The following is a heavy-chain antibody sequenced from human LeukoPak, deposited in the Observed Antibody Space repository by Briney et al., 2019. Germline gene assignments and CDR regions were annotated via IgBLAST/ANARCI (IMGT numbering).Heavy chain of an antibody. V-gene: IGHV3-23*01. J-gene: IGHJ4*02. CDR3: AKDTRYSGSYYFVFDY. D-gene: IGHD1-26*01. Sequence: GGSLRLSCAASGFTFSDHAMHWVRQAPGKGLEWVSAISGSGGSTYYADSVKGRFTISRDNSKNTLYLQMNSLRAEDTAVYYCAKDTRYSGSYYFVFDYWGQGTLVTVSS. CDR1: GFTFSDHA. CDR2: ISGSGGST.